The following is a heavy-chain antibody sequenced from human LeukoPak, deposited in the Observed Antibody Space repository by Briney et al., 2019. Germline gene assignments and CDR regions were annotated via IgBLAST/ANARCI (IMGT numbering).Heavy chain of an antibody. V-gene: IGHV3-9*01. D-gene: IGHD4-17*01. CDR3: AKDMVHDYGDYVTFDY. CDR2: ISWNSGSI. Sequence: GRSLRLSCAASGFTFDDYAMHWVRQAPGKGLEWVSGISWNSGSIGHADSVKGRFTISRDNAKNSLYLQMNSLRAEDTALYYCAKDMVHDYGDYVTFDYWGQGTLVTVSS. CDR1: GFTFDDYA. J-gene: IGHJ4*02.